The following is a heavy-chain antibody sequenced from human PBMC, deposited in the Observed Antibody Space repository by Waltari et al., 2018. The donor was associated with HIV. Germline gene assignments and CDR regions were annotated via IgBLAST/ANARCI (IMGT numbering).Heavy chain of an antibody. CDR3: VRERNTVTTTSYYFDF. J-gene: IGHJ4*02. Sequence: APGKGLEWVSLITDYATTFYADSVKGRFSISRDTSMNTVHLQMNSLRAEDTALYYCVRERNTVTTTSYYFDFWGQGTLVTVSS. V-gene: IGHV3-66*01. D-gene: IGHD4-17*01. CDR2: ITDYATT.